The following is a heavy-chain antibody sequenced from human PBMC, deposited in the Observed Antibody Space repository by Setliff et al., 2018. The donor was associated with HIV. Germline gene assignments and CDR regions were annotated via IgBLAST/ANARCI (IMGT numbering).Heavy chain of an antibody. CDR2: ISSSGGT. J-gene: IGHJ5*02. CDR1: GDSISRKNYY. V-gene: IGHV4-39*01. Sequence: SETLSLTCSVSGDSISRKNYYWGWTRQSPGKGLEWVGSISSSGGTSYSAASLKRRVTLSIDTSKSQFSLKLTSVTAADTAMYYCARTGWAQLLQGAWFGPWGQGVLVTVSS. D-gene: IGHD3-10*01. CDR3: ARTGWAQLLQGAWFGP.